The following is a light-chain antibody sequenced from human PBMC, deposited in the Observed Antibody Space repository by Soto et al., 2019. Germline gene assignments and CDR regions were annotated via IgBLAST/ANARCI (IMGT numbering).Light chain of an antibody. V-gene: IGKV1-39*01. CDR1: QSISSY. CDR3: QQSYSTPYT. J-gene: IGKJ2*01. Sequence: DIQMTQSPSSLSASVGDRVTITCRASQSISSYLNWYQQKPGTAPKLLIYAASSLQSGVPSSFSGSGSGTDFTLPISSLQPEDFATYHCQQSYSTPYTFDQGTKLEIK. CDR2: AAS.